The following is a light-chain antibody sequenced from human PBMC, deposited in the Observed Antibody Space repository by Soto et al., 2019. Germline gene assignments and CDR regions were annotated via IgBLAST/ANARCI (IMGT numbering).Light chain of an antibody. J-gene: IGLJ3*02. CDR2: RNN. CDR1: SSNIGRNY. CDR3: AAWDYSLSGYWV. Sequence: QSVLSQPPSASGTPGQRVTISCSGSSSNIGRNYVYWYQQVPGTAPKLLIFRNNQRPSGVPDRFSGSKSGTSASLAISGLRSGDEGDYFCAAWDYSLSGYWVFGGGTKLTVL. V-gene: IGLV1-47*01.